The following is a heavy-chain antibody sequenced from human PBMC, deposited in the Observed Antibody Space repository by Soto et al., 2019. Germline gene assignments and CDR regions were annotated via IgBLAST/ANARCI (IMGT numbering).Heavy chain of an antibody. CDR3: TTYGGYCSGGSCYSVPHGYYGMDV. CDR1: GFTFSSYG. V-gene: IGHV3-15*07. J-gene: IGHJ6*02. CDR2: IKSKTDGGTT. D-gene: IGHD2-15*01. Sequence: GGSLRLSCAASGFTFSSYGMNWVRQAPGKGLEWVGRIKSKTDGGTTDYAAPVKGRFTISRDDSKNTLYLQMNSLKTEDTAVYYCTTYGGYCSGGSCYSVPHGYYGMDVWGQGTTVTVSS.